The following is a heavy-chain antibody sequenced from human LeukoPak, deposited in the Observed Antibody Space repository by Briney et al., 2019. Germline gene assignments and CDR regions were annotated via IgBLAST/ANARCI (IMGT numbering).Heavy chain of an antibody. Sequence: SETLSLTCTVSGGSISSYYWSWIRQPPGKGLEWIGYIYYSGSTNYNPSLKSRVTISVDTSKNQFSLKLSSVTAADTAVYYCARIGFRDYVWGSFDYWGQGTLVTVSS. D-gene: IGHD3-16*01. V-gene: IGHV4-59*01. CDR1: GGSISSYY. CDR2: IYYSGST. CDR3: ARIGFRDYVWGSFDY. J-gene: IGHJ4*02.